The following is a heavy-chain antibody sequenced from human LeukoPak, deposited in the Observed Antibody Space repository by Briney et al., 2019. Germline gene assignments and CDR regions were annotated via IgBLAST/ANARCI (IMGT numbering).Heavy chain of an antibody. D-gene: IGHD3-10*01. CDR1: GFTFSSYA. Sequence: AGGSLRLSCAASGFTFSSYAMSWVRQAPGKGLEWVSAISGSGGSTYYADSVKGRFTISRDNSKNTLYLQMNSLRAEDTAVYYCAKDFGSGSYPRGYFDYWGQGTLVTVSS. CDR2: ISGSGGST. V-gene: IGHV3-23*01. J-gene: IGHJ4*02. CDR3: AKDFGSGSYPRGYFDY.